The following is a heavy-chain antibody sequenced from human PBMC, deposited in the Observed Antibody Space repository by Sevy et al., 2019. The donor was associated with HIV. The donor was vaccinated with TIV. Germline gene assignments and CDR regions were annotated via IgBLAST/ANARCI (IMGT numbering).Heavy chain of an antibody. CDR1: GGSISTSDFY. V-gene: IGHV4-39*01. Sequence: SETLSLTCTVSGGSISTSDFYWGWIRQSPGKGLEWIGSIFNSGITYYNPSLKSRVTISVDTSKNPFSLRVNSVTAAGTAAYSCAGHRLASSYSAFDYWGQGALVTVSS. CDR3: AGHRLASSYSAFDY. CDR2: IFNSGIT. D-gene: IGHD2-15*01. J-gene: IGHJ4*02.